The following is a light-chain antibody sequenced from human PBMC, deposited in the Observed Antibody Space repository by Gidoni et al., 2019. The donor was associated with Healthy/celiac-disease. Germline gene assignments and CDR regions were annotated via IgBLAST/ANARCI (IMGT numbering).Light chain of an antibody. CDR1: QRISSW. V-gene: IGKV1-5*03. CDR3: QQYNRIQVT. Sequence: DIQMTQSPSTLSASVGDRVTITCRASQRISSWLTWYQQKPGKAPKLLIYKASSLESGVPSRFSGSGAGTEFTLTISSLQPGEMATYYSQQYNRIQVTVGQXTKLEIK. J-gene: IGKJ2*01. CDR2: KAS.